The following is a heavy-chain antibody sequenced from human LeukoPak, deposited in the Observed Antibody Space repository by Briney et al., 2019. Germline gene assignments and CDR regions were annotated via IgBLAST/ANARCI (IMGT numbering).Heavy chain of an antibody. J-gene: IGHJ4*02. V-gene: IGHV1-69*04. D-gene: IGHD3-10*01. CDR1: GGTFSSYA. CDR2: IIPILGIA. CDR3: ARLSSYYKGPNDY. Sequence: SVKVSCKASGGTFSSYAISWVRQAPGQGLEWMGRIIPILGIANYAQKFQGRVTITADKSTSTAYMELSSLRSEDTAVYYCARLSSYYKGPNDYWGQGTLVTVSS.